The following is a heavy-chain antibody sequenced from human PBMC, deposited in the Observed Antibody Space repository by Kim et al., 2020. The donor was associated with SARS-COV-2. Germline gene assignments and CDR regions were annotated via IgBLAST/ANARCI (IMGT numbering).Heavy chain of an antibody. D-gene: IGHD3-10*01. Sequence: GGSLRLSCTASGFTFGDYAMSWFRQAPGKGLEWVGFIRSKAYGGTTEYAASVKGRFTISRDDSKSIAYLQMNSLKTEDTAVYYCTRDRGRWFGGNDAFDIWGQGTMVTVSS. CDR2: IRSKAYGGTT. V-gene: IGHV3-49*03. CDR1: GFTFGDYA. J-gene: IGHJ3*02. CDR3: TRDRGRWFGGNDAFDI.